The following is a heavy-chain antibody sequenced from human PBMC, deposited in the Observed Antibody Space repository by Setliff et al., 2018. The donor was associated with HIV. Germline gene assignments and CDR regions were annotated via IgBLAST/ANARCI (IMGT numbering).Heavy chain of an antibody. J-gene: IGHJ4*02. CDR2: ITGSSSYT. Sequence: GGSLRLSCAASGFTFSDYYMSWIRQAPGKGLEWVSYITGSSSYTNYADSVKGRFTVSRDNSRDTLYLQMNSLRAEDTAVYYCATGRLRATSPFNNWRQGTLVTVSS. CDR3: ATGRLRATSPFNN. V-gene: IGHV3-11*05. CDR1: GFTFSDYY. D-gene: IGHD1-26*01.